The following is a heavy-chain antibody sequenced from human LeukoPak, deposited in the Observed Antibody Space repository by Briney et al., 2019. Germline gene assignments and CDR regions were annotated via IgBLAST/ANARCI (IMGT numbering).Heavy chain of an antibody. CDR1: GGSISSLY. Sequence: SETLSLTCSVPGGSISSLYWSWIRQPPGKGLEWIGYIYYTGSTNYNPSLKSRVTMFVDMSKNQFSLRLSSVTAADTAVYHCARHRAYSSSSPFDYWGQGTLVTVSS. J-gene: IGHJ4*02. CDR2: IYYTGST. CDR3: ARHRAYSSSSPFDY. D-gene: IGHD6-6*01. V-gene: IGHV4-59*08.